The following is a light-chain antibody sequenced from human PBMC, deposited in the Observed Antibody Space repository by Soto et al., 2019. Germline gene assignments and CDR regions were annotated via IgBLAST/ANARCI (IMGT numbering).Light chain of an antibody. CDR1: SGHSSYA. Sequence: QLVLTQSPSASASLGASVKLTCTLSSGHSSYAIAWHQQQPEKGPRYLMKLNNDGSHSKGDGIPDRFSGSSSGAERYLTISSLQSEDEADYYCQTWGTGTGVFGGGTKVTVL. CDR3: QTWGTGTGV. J-gene: IGLJ3*02. V-gene: IGLV4-69*01. CDR2: LNNDGSH.